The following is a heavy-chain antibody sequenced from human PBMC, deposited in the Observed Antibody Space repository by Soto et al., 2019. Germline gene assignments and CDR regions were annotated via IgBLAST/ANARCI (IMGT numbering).Heavy chain of an antibody. Sequence: GGSLRLSCAASGFAFSSYSMNWVRQAPGKGLEWVSSISSTTNYIYYADSMKGRFTVSRDNAKNSVYLDMNSLSAEDTAVYYCARESEDLTSNFDYWGQGTLVTVSS. J-gene: IGHJ4*02. CDR1: GFAFSSYS. CDR2: ISSTTNYI. V-gene: IGHV3-21*01. CDR3: ARESEDLTSNFDY.